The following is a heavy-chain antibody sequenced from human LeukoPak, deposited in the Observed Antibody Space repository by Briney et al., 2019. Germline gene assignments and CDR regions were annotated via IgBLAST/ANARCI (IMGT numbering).Heavy chain of an antibody. Sequence: GGSLRLSCAAFGFTFSSYSMNWVRQAPGKGLEWLSYTTSSGGTIYYADSVKGRFTISRDNSKNTLYLQMNSLRAEDTAVYYCARTGYGYNYFDYWGQGTLVTVSS. D-gene: IGHD5-24*01. J-gene: IGHJ4*02. CDR1: GFTFSSYS. V-gene: IGHV3-48*01. CDR2: TTSSGGTI. CDR3: ARTGYGYNYFDY.